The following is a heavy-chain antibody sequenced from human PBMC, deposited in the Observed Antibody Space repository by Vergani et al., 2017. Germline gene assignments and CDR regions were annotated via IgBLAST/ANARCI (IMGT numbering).Heavy chain of an antibody. J-gene: IGHJ4*02. V-gene: IGHV4-34*01. CDR2: INHSGST. D-gene: IGHD3-10*01. CDR1: GFRFSNYA. Sequence: VELLESGGALVQPGGSLRLSCAASGFRFSNYAMSWVRQAPGKGLEWIGEINHSGSTNYNPSLKSRVTISVDTSKNQFSLKLSSVTAADTAVYYCARASRYYYGSGSLSLGYWGQGTLVTVSS. CDR3: ARASRYYYGSGSLSLGY.